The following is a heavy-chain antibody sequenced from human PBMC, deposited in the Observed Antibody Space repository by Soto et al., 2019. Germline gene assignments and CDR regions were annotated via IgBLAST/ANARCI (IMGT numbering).Heavy chain of an antibody. CDR3: ARDRQDIVVVPAGMLFSQ. CDR1: GFSLSNYW. Sequence: GGFLRLSCEASGFSLSNYWMHWVRQAPGKGLLWVARINSDGSSTSYADAVKGRFTISRDNAKNTLYLQMNSLRAEDTAVYYCARDRQDIVVVPAGMLFSQRGQGTLVTVSS. J-gene: IGHJ4*02. V-gene: IGHV3-74*01. D-gene: IGHD2-2*01. CDR2: INSDGSST.